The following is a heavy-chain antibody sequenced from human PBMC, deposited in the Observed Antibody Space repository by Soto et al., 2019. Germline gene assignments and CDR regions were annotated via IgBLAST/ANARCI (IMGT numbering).Heavy chain of an antibody. Sequence: EVQLLESGGGLVQPGGSLRLSCGASGFAFSNYCMTWVRQAPGKGLEWVSAISGSGASTYYADSVRGRFTISRDNAKNTLYRQMNSLGADDTAVYYCAKENRQSGSDERFDSWGTGTMVTVSS. D-gene: IGHD1-26*01. CDR3: AKENRQSGSDERFDS. J-gene: IGHJ5*01. CDR2: ISGSGAST. V-gene: IGHV3-23*01. CDR1: GFAFSNYC.